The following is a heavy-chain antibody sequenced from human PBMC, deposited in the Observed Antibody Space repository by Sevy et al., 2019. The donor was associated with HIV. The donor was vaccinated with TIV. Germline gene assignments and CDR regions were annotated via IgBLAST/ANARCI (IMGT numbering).Heavy chain of an antibody. CDR2: IIAVFGTT. V-gene: IGHV1-69*13. Sequence: ASVKVSCKASGGIFRSNAISWVRQAPGQGLEWRGGIIAVFGTTNYAQKFQGRVTVTADESRGTAYMELSSLRSEDTAVYYCARDKYYYVWGSFDYWGQGTQVTVSS. D-gene: IGHD3-10*01. CDR3: ARDKYYYVWGSFDY. CDR1: GGIFRSNA. J-gene: IGHJ4*01.